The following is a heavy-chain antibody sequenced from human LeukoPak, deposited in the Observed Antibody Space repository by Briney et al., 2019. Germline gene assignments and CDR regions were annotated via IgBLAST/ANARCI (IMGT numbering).Heavy chain of an antibody. CDR1: GGTFISYA. J-gene: IGHJ5*02. CDR3: ATWKGRYCSGGSCYSARFDP. D-gene: IGHD2-15*01. CDR2: IIPIFGTA. V-gene: IGHV1-69*13. Sequence: SVKVSCKASGGTFISYAISWVRQAPGQGLEWMGGIIPIFGTANYAQKFQGRVTITADESTSTAYMELSSLRSEDTAVYYCATWKGRYCSGGSCYSARFDPWGQGTLVTVSS.